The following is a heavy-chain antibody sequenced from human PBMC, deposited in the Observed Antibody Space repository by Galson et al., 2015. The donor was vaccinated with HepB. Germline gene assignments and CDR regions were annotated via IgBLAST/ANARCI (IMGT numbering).Heavy chain of an antibody. CDR2: INAYNGNT. D-gene: IGHD1-26*01. Sequence: SVKVSCKASGYTFTSYGFSWVRQAPGQGLEWMGWINAYNGNTAYAQKLQGRVTMTTDTSTSTAYMELRSLRSDDTAVYYCARDPGSYRFDYWGQGTLVTVSS. V-gene: IGHV1-18*01. CDR1: GYTFTSYG. J-gene: IGHJ4*02. CDR3: ARDPGSYRFDY.